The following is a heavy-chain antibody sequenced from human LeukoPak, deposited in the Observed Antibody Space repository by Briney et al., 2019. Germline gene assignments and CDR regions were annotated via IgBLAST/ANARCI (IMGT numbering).Heavy chain of an antibody. CDR3: ARELVVGPAEYFQN. CDR1: GFTFSSYW. CDR2: INKDGSEK. J-gene: IGHJ1*01. D-gene: IGHD2-8*02. Sequence: GGSLRLSCAASGFTFSSYWMSWVRQTPGKGLEWVANINKDGSEKYYMDSVRGRFTISRDNAKNSLSLQMNSLRVEDTAVYYCARELVVGPAEYFQNWGQGTLVTVSS. V-gene: IGHV3-7*01.